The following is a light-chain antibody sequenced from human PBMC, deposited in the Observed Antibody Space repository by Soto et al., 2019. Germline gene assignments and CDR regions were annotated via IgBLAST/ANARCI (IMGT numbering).Light chain of an antibody. CDR1: QTTSSW. CDR3: QQYNSFPFT. J-gene: IGKJ2*01. Sequence: DIQMTQSPSTLSASVGDRVIITCRASQTTSSWLAWYQQKPGEAPNLLIYDTSSLQSGVPSRFSGSGSGPEFTLTISSLQPDDFATYYCQQYNSFPFTFGQGTKVDIK. V-gene: IGKV1-5*01. CDR2: DTS.